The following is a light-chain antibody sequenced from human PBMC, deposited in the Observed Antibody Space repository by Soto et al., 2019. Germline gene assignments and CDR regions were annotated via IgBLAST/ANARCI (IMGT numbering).Light chain of an antibody. CDR3: AARAASLSGVV. CDR2: RNN. Sequence: QSVLTQPPSSSGTPGHRVTISCSGSSSNIGSNYVYCYQQLLVSAPKLLIYRNNQRTSGVTDRFSGSKSATSASLAISWLRSEDGADYYCAARAASLSGVVFGGGTKVTV. V-gene: IGLV1-47*01. J-gene: IGLJ2*01. CDR1: SSNIGSNY.